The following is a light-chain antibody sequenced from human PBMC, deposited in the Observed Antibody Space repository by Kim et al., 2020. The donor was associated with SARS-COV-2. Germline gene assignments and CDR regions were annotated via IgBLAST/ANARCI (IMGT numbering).Light chain of an antibody. CDR1: QSVTNNF. Sequence: EIVLTQSPGPLSLSPGERATLSCRASQSVTNNFLAWYHHKPGQAPRLLIYGASNRAASIPDRFSGSGSGTDFTLTISSLEPEDFAVYYCQQFAGSPWTFGQGTKVDIK. V-gene: IGKV3-20*01. J-gene: IGKJ1*01. CDR3: QQFAGSPWT. CDR2: GAS.